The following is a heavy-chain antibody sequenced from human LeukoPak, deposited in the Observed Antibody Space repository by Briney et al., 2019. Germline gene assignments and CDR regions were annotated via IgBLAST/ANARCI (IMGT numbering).Heavy chain of an antibody. CDR1: GGSISSSIYF. J-gene: IGHJ6*03. V-gene: IGHV4-39*01. CDR2: IHFSGSP. D-gene: IGHD3-10*01. Sequence: SETLSLTCTVSGGSISSSIYFWGWIRQPPGKGLEWIGSIHFSGSPYLDPSLKSRVTVSLDTSKNQFSLKLSSVTATDTAVYYCARQLYSSGSYYAPMDVWGKGTTVTISS. CDR3: ARQLYSSGSYYAPMDV.